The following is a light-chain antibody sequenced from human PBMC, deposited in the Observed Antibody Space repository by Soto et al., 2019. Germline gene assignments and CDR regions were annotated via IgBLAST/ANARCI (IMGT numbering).Light chain of an antibody. CDR3: LKHNTWWT. V-gene: IGKV1-39*01. CDR2: AAF. CDR1: QSISNY. Sequence: DIQMTQSPSSLSASVGDRVTITCRASQSISNYLNWYQQKPGKAPKLLIYAAFSLQSGVPSRFSGSGSGTDFTLTISSLQYDDFATYYCLKHNTWWTLGQGTKVDIK. J-gene: IGKJ1*01.